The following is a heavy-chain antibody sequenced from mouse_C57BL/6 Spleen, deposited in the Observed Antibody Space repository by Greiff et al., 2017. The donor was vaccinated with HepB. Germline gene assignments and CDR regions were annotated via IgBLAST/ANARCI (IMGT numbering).Heavy chain of an antibody. V-gene: IGHV5-4*01. J-gene: IGHJ2*01. Sequence: EVQGVESGGGLVKPGGSLKLSCAASGFTFSSYAMSWVRQTPEKRLEWVATISDGGSYTYYPDNVKGRFTISRDNAKNNLYLQMSHLKSEDTAMYYCARDYDATGGLIDYGGQGTTLTVSS. D-gene: IGHD2-12*01. CDR3: ARDYDATGGLIDY. CDR2: ISDGGSYT. CDR1: GFTFSSYA.